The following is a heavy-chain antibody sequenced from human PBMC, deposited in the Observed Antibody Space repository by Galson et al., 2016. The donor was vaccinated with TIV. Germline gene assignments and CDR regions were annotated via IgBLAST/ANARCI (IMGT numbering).Heavy chain of an antibody. Sequence: QSGAEVKKPGESLKISCRASGYTFSIYCIGWVRQMPGRGLEWMGIICPDDSDSRYSPSFQGRVTISADKSSSTTYLQWTSLKASDTALYFCARHVVPGSMRSDYSQYYTMDVWGQGTTVTVSS. CDR1: GYTFSIYC. J-gene: IGHJ6*02. CDR3: ARHVVPGSMRSDYSQYYTMDV. CDR2: ICPDDSDS. D-gene: IGHD2/OR15-2a*01. V-gene: IGHV5-51*01.